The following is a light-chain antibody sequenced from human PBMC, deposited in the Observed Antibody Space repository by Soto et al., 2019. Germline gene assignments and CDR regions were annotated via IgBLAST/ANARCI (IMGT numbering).Light chain of an antibody. Sequence: DIQMTQSPSTLSASVGDRVTITCRASQSIVDWLAWYQQQPGKAPKLLIYKASRLEIGVPSRFSGSGSGTEFTLTTSSLQPDDFATYYCQQYNNWTPYTFGQGTKVDIK. CDR3: QQYNNWTPYT. CDR1: QSIVDW. CDR2: KAS. V-gene: IGKV1-5*03. J-gene: IGKJ2*01.